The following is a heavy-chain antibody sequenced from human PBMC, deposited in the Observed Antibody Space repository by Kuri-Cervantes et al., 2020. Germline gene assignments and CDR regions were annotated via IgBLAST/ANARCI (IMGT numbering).Heavy chain of an antibody. CDR3: SRGYQEMATLYYFDY. CDR1: GGSFSGYY. CDR2: IYYSGST. D-gene: IGHD5-24*01. V-gene: IGHV4-59*01. Sequence: GSLRLSCAVYGGSFSGYYWSWIRQPPGKGLEWIGYIYYSGSTNYNPSLKSRVTISVDTSKNQFSLKLSSVTAADTAVYYCSRGYQEMATLYYFDYWGQGTLVTVSS. J-gene: IGHJ4*02.